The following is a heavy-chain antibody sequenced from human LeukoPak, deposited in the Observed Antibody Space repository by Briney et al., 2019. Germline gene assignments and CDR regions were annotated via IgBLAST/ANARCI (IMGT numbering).Heavy chain of an antibody. D-gene: IGHD1-26*01. Sequence: GGSLRLSCAASGFTFSNYALSWVRQAPGKGLAWVSALSVSGGSTYYADSVKGRFTISRDNSQNTLYLRMNSLRAEDTAVYYCAKVSSGSYSAFDYWGQGTLVTVSS. CDR2: LSVSGGST. CDR1: GFTFSNYA. J-gene: IGHJ4*02. V-gene: IGHV3-23*01. CDR3: AKVSSGSYSAFDY.